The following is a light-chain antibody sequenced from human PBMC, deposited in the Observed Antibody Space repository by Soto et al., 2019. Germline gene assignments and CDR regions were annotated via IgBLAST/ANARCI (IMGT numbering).Light chain of an antibody. CDR3: QQYNNWPPYT. CDR2: GAS. Sequence: EIVMTRSPATLSVSSGERATLSCRASRSVSSNLAWYQQKPGQAPRLLMYGASTRATGIPARFSGSGSGTEFTLTISSLQSEDFAVYYCQQYNNWPPYTFGQGTKVDSK. V-gene: IGKV3-15*01. J-gene: IGKJ2*01. CDR1: RSVSSN.